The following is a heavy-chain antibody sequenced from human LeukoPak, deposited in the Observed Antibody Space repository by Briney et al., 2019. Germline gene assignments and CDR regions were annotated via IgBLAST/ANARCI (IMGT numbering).Heavy chain of an antibody. V-gene: IGHV4-59*01. Sequence: KPSETLSLTCTVSGGSISSYYWSWIRQPPGKGLEWTGYIYYSGSTNYNPSLKSRVTISVDTSKNQFSLKLSSVTAADTAVYYCARDLTTTEFPPLFAYWGQGTLVTVSS. CDR2: IYYSGST. CDR1: GGSISSYY. D-gene: IGHD4-17*01. J-gene: IGHJ4*02. CDR3: ARDLTTTEFPPLFAY.